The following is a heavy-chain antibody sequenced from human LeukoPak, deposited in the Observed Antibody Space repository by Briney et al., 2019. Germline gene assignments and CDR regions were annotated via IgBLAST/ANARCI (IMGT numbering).Heavy chain of an antibody. CDR1: GGSISNYY. CDR3: VRENYSSGWYGIIDY. D-gene: IGHD6-19*01. V-gene: IGHV4-59*01. J-gene: IGHJ4*02. Sequence: SETLSLTCTVSGGSISNYYWSWIRQPPGKGLEWIGYIYYSGNTNYNPSLKSRVTISVDTSKNQFSLKLSSVTAADTAVNYCVRENYSSGWYGIIDYWGQGTLVTVSS. CDR2: IYYSGNT.